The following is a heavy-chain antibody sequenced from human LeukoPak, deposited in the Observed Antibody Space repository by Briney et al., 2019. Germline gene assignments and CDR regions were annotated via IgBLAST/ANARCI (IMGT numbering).Heavy chain of an antibody. D-gene: IGHD5-18*01. CDR3: ARYTYELNAFDI. Sequence: TGGSLRLSCAASGFTFSSYEMNWVRQAPGKGLEWVSYISSSGGTISHADSVKGRFTISRDNAKNSLYLQMNSLRAEDTAVYYCARYTYELNAFDIWGQGTMVTVSS. V-gene: IGHV3-48*03. CDR1: GFTFSSYE. CDR2: ISSSGGTI. J-gene: IGHJ3*02.